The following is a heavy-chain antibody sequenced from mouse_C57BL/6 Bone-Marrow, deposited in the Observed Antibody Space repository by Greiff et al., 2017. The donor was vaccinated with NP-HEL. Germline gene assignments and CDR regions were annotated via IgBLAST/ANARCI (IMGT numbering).Heavy chain of an antibody. J-gene: IGHJ3*01. D-gene: IGHD2-4*01. CDR2: IYPGSGST. CDR3: ARSGYDYEWFAY. CDR1: GYTFTSYW. Sequence: VQLQQSGAELVKPGASVKMSCKASGYTFTSYWITWVKQRPGQGLEWIGDIYPGSGSTNYNEKFKSKATLTVDTSSSTAYMQLSSLTSEDSAVYYCARSGYDYEWFAYWGQGTLVTVSA. V-gene: IGHV1-55*01.